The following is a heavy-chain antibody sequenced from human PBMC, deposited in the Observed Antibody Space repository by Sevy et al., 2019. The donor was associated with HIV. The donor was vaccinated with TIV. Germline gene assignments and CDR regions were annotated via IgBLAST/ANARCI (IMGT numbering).Heavy chain of an antibody. Sequence: GESLKISCAASGFTFSSYAMSWVRQAPGKGLEWVSAISGSGGSTYYADSVKGRFTISRDNSKNTLYLQMNSLRAEDTAVYYCGKGGGGLTGDLGYFDYWGQGTLVTVSS. CDR1: GFTFSSYA. J-gene: IGHJ4*02. CDR2: ISGSGGST. V-gene: IGHV3-23*01. CDR3: GKGGGGLTGDLGYFDY. D-gene: IGHD7-27*01.